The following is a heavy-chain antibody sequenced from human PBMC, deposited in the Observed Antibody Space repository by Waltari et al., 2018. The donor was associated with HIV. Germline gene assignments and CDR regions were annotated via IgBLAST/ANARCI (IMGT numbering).Heavy chain of an antibody. J-gene: IGHJ3*02. D-gene: IGHD2-15*01. CDR2: ICGGGGVS. Sequence: EVQLLESGGGLVQAGGSLRLSCAASGFTFSNYPMTWVRQAPGQGLGYVSVICGGGGVSYYAESGKGRFTVSRDNSKNTLYLQMNSLRAEDTAIYYCAKENGGNWDAFDIWGQGTMVTVSS. CDR3: AKENGGNWDAFDI. V-gene: IGHV3-23*01. CDR1: GFTFSNYP.